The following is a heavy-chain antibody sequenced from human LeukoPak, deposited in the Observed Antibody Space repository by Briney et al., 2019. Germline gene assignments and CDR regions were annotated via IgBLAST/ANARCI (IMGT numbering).Heavy chain of an antibody. J-gene: IGHJ4*02. D-gene: IGHD3-9*01. CDR2: IYWDDDK. Sequence: ESGPTLVKPTQTLTLTCTFSGFSLSTSGVGVGWIRQPPGKALEWLALIYWDDDKRYSPSLKSRLTITKDTSKNQVVLTMTNMDPVDTATYYCARHYDILTGYPLDYWGQGTLVTVSS. CDR3: ARHYDILTGYPLDY. CDR1: GFSLSTSGVG. V-gene: IGHV2-5*02.